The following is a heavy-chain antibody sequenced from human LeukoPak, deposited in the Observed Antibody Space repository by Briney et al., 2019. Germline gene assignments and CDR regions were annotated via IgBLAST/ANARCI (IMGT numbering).Heavy chain of an antibody. D-gene: IGHD3-9*01. Sequence: EGSLRLSCAASGFTFSNYGMNWVRQAPGKGLEWVSRISGTGGTTFYADSVKGRFTISRDNSKNTLCLQMNSLRAEDTAMYYCAKRLVMTGTYHFDYWGQGTLVTVSS. J-gene: IGHJ4*02. V-gene: IGHV3-23*01. CDR1: GFTFSNYG. CDR2: ISGTGGTT. CDR3: AKRLVMTGTYHFDY.